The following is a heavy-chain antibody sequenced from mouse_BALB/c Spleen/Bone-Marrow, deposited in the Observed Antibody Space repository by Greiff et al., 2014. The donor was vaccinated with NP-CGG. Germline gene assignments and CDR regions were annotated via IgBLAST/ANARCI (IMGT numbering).Heavy chain of an antibody. CDR2: ISSGGGST. CDR3: ARHRYYFDY. J-gene: IGHJ2*01. Sequence: EVKLEESGGGLVKPGGSLKLSCAASGFASSSYDMSWVRQTPEKRLEWVAYISSGGGSTYYPDTVKGRFTISRDNAKNTLYLQMSSLKSEDTAMYYCARHRYYFDYWGQGTTLTVSS. V-gene: IGHV5-12-1*01. CDR1: GFASSSYD.